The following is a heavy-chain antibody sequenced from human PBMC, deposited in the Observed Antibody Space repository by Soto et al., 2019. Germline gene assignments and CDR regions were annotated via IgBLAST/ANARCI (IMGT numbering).Heavy chain of an antibody. V-gene: IGHV1-3*01. CDR1: GYTFTNYA. D-gene: IGHD4-17*01. Sequence: ASVKVSCKASGYTFTNYAVHWLRQAPGQRLEWMGWIIADNGNTKYSQKFQGRITITRDTSASTAYMELSSLRSEDTAVYYYARRGTTVFPQDWFDPWGPGTLVTVSS. J-gene: IGHJ5*02. CDR2: IIADNGNT. CDR3: ARRGTTVFPQDWFDP.